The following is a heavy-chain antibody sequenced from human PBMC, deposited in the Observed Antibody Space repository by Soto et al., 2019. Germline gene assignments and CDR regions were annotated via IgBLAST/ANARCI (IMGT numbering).Heavy chain of an antibody. J-gene: IGHJ4*02. D-gene: IGHD4-17*01. V-gene: IGHV3-33*01. CDR3: ARAGGTTVTGLWHFDS. CDR1: GFTFNTYS. CDR2: ICYDGTQK. Sequence: QVQLEESGGGVVQPGRSLRLSCEASGFTFNTYSMHWVRQPPGKGLEWLAAICYDGTQKYYADSVKGRFIISRDISNKTLYLEMNSLRAVDTAVYYCARAGGTTVTGLWHFDSWGQGTLVTVSS.